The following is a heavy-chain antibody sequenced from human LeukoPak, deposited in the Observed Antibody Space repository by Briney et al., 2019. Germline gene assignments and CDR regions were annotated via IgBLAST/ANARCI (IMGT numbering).Heavy chain of an antibody. Sequence: GGSLRLSCAASGFTFDDYAMPWVRQAPGKGLEWVSGISWNSGSIGYADSVKGRFTISRDNAKNSLYLQMNSLRAEDTALYYCAKPLNGYSSAWYSVDFDYWGQGTLVTVSS. D-gene: IGHD6-19*01. CDR1: GFTFDDYA. V-gene: IGHV3-9*01. CDR3: AKPLNGYSSAWYSVDFDY. J-gene: IGHJ4*02. CDR2: ISWNSGSI.